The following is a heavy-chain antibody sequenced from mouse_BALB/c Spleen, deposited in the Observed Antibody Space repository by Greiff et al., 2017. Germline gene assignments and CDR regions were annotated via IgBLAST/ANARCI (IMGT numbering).Heavy chain of an antibody. D-gene: IGHD2-4*01. CDR1: GYSITSDYA. Sequence: EVKVEESGPGLVKPSQSLSLTCTVTGYSITSDYAWNWIRQFPGNKLEWMGYISYSGSTSYNPSLKSRISITRDTSKNQFFLQLNSVTTEDTATYYCARGGDYDAWFAYWGQGTLVTVSA. CDR2: ISYSGST. V-gene: IGHV3-2*02. CDR3: ARGGDYDAWFAY. J-gene: IGHJ3*01.